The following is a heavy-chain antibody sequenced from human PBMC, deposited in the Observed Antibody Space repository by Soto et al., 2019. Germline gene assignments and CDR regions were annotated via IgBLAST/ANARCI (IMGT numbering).Heavy chain of an antibody. Sequence: SETLSLTCTVSGGSISSYYWSWIRQPPGKGLEWIGYIYYSGSTNYNPSLKSRVTISVDTSKNQFSLKLSSVTAADTAVYYCARAHDYGDYVDYWGQGTLVTVSS. CDR2: IYYSGST. D-gene: IGHD4-17*01. J-gene: IGHJ4*02. CDR1: GGSISSYY. V-gene: IGHV4-59*01. CDR3: ARAHDYGDYVDY.